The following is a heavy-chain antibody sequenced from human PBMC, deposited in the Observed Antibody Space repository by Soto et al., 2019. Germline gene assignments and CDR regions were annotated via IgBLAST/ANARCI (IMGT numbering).Heavy chain of an antibody. CDR1: GFTFSSYG. CDR2: ISYDGSNK. Sequence: GGSLRLSCAASGFTFSSYGMHWVRQAPGKGLEWVAVISYDGSNKYYADSVKGRFTISRDNSKNTLYLQMNSLRAEDTAVYYCSKDRPSLSLPYFYGMDVWGQVTTVTVSS. J-gene: IGHJ6*02. CDR3: SKDRPSLSLPYFYGMDV. V-gene: IGHV3-30*18. D-gene: IGHD3-16*01.